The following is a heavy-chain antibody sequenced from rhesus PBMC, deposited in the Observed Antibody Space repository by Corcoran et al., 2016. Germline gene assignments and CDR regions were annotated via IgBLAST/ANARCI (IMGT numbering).Heavy chain of an antibody. CDR1: GYSISSNS. J-gene: IGHJ2*01. D-gene: IGHD6-25*01. Sequence: QVQLQESGPGLVKPSETLSLTCAVSGYSISSNSWSWLRQPPGKGLEWIGYIYGSSGSTYYNPYLKSRVTISTDTSKNQFSLKLSSVTAADTAVYYCAREGGIAAAGYFELWGPGTPITISS. V-gene: IGHV4-147*01. CDR3: AREGGIAAAGYFEL. CDR2: IYGSSGST.